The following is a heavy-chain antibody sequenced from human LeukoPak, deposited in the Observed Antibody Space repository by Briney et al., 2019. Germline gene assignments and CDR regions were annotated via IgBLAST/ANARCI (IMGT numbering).Heavy chain of an antibody. J-gene: IGHJ4*02. D-gene: IGHD5-24*01. CDR2: IYTSGST. CDR3: ARSRRRDGYNFDY. CDR1: GGSIGSGSYY. V-gene: IGHV4-61*02. Sequence: PSQTLSLTCTVSGGSIGSGSYYWSWIRQPAGKGLEWIGRIYTSGSTNYNPSLKSRVTISVDSSKNQFSLKLRSVTAADTAVYYCARSRRRDGYNFDYWGQGTLVTVSS.